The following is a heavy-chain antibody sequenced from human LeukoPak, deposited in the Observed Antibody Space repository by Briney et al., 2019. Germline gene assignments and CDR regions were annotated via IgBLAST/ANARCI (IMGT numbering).Heavy chain of an antibody. CDR1: GFTFSTYA. J-gene: IGHJ4*02. CDR3: AKVGSTGDFDY. Sequence: GGSLRLSCAASGFTFSTYAMSWVRQAPGEGLEWVSTISGSSDSSYYADSVKGRFTVSRDNSKNTLYLQMNSLRAEDTAVYYCAKVGSTGDFDYWGQGTLVTVSS. CDR2: ISGSSDSS. V-gene: IGHV3-23*01. D-gene: IGHD7-27*01.